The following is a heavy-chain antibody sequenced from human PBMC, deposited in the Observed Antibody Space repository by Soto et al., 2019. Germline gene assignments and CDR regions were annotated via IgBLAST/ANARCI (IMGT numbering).Heavy chain of an antibody. CDR3: ARHRFDSLKGDPYYYYTDV. CDR1: GGSIRSHN. Sequence: QVQLQESGPGLVKPSETLSLTCSVPGGSIRSHNWSWIRQPPGKGLEWIGCMYYSAMTEYNPSLTSRVTISADPSNNKVSLRLTSVTAADTAVYYCARHRFDSLKGDPYYYYTDVWGKGTAVTVSS. V-gene: IGHV4-59*08. J-gene: IGHJ6*03. D-gene: IGHD2-21*01. CDR2: MYYSAMT.